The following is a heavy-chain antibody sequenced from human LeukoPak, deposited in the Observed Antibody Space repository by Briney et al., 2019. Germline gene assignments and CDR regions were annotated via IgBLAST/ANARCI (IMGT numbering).Heavy chain of an antibody. V-gene: IGHV1-2*02. Sequence: GASVNVSCKASGYTFTGYYMHWVRQAPGQGLEWMGWINPDSGATNYAQKFQGRVTMTRDTSISTAYMELSRLRSDDTAVYYCARDRTGMPFDYWGQGTLVTVTS. CDR3: ARDRTGMPFDY. CDR2: INPDSGAT. CDR1: GYTFTGYY. J-gene: IGHJ4*02. D-gene: IGHD7-27*01.